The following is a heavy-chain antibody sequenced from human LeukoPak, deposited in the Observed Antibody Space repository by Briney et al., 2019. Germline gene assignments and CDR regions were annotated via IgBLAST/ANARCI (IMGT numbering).Heavy chain of an antibody. D-gene: IGHD5-18*01. Sequence: GASVKVSCTASGYTFTTYGISWVRQAPGQGLEWMGWISAYNGNTNYAQKLQGRVTMTTDTSTSTAYMELRSLRSDDTAVYYCARSRDTPMGYYFDYWGQGTLVTVSS. CDR1: GYTFTTYG. CDR3: ARSRDTPMGYYFDY. V-gene: IGHV1-18*01. CDR2: ISAYNGNT. J-gene: IGHJ4*02.